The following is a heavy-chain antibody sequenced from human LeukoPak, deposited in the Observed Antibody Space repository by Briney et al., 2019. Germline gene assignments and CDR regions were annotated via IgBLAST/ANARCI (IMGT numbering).Heavy chain of an antibody. Sequence: ASVKVSCKASGGTFSSYAISWVRQALGQGLEWMGGIIPIFGTANYAQKFQGRVTITTDESTSTAYMELSSLRSEDTAVYYCARSLGDAFDIWGQGTMVTVSS. CDR2: IIPIFGTA. D-gene: IGHD3-3*02. V-gene: IGHV1-69*05. CDR3: ARSLGDAFDI. J-gene: IGHJ3*02. CDR1: GGTFSSYA.